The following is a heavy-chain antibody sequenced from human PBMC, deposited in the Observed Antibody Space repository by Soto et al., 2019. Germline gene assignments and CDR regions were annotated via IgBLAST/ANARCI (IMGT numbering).Heavy chain of an antibody. CDR1: GFTFSSYA. V-gene: IGHV3-23*01. CDR2: ISGSGGST. Sequence: LRLSGAASGFTFSSYAMSWVRQSPWKGLEWVSVISGSGGSTYYADSVKGRFTISRDNSKNTLYPQMNSLRAEDTAVYYCAKDGDRYYDSSGYYGYWGQGTLVTVPS. CDR3: AKDGDRYYDSSGYYGY. J-gene: IGHJ4*02. D-gene: IGHD3-22*01.